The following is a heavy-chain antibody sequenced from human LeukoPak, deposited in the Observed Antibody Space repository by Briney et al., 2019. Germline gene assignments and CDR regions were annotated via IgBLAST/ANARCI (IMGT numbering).Heavy chain of an antibody. V-gene: IGHV3-33*01. CDR1: GFTFSSYG. CDR2: IWYDGSKR. J-gene: IGHJ5*02. Sequence: PGRSLRLSCAASGFTFSSYGMHWVRQAPGKGLERVAVIWYDGSKRYYADSVKGRFTISRDNSKNTLDLQMNSLRVEDTAVYYCASAGEQLVTTRNNWFDPWGQGTLVTVFS. CDR3: ASAGEQLVTTRNNWFDP. D-gene: IGHD6-13*01.